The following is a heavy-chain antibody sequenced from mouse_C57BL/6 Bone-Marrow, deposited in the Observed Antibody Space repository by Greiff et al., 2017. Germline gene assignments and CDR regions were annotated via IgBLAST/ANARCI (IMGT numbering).Heavy chain of an antibody. CDR1: GYTFTDYY. Sequence: VQLQQSGPELVKPGASVKISCKASGYTFTDYYINWVKQRPGQGLEWIGWIFPGSGSTYYNEKFKGKATLTVDKSYSTAYMLLSILASEDSAVYFCARDPYYYGSSGYFDVWGTGTTVSVSS. J-gene: IGHJ1*03. CDR2: IFPGSGST. V-gene: IGHV1-75*01. CDR3: ARDPYYYGSSGYFDV. D-gene: IGHD1-1*01.